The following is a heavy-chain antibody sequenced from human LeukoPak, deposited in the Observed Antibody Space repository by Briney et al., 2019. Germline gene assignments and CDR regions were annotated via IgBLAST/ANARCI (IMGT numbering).Heavy chain of an antibody. V-gene: IGHV1-69*05. CDR2: IIPIFGTA. CDR1: GGTFSSYA. CDR3: ATVAGYYYYYYMDV. Sequence: SVKVSCKASGGTFSSYAISWVRQAPGQGLEWMGGIIPIFGTANYAQKFQGRVTINTDESTSTAYMELSSLRSEDTAVYYCATVAGYYYYYYMDVWGKGTTGTVSS. D-gene: IGHD6-19*01. J-gene: IGHJ6*03.